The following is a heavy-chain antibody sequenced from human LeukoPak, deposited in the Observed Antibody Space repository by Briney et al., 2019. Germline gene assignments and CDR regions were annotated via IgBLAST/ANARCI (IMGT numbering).Heavy chain of an antibody. V-gene: IGHV4-34*01. CDR2: INHSGST. D-gene: IGHD2-15*01. CDR3: ARGGGYCSGGSCGPDYYYYYMDV. Sequence: SETLSLTCAVYGGSFSGYYWGWIRQPPGKGLEWIGEINHSGSTNYNPSLKSRVTISVDTSKNQFSLKLSSVTAADTAVYYCARGGGYCSGGSCGPDYYYYYMDVWGKGTTVTVSS. J-gene: IGHJ6*03. CDR1: GGSFSGYY.